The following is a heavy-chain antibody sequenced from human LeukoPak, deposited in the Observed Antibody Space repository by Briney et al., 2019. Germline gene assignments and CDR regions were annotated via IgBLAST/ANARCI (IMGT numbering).Heavy chain of an antibody. Sequence: SGTLSLTCTVSGGSIGDFHWSWIRQSPTKGLEWIGHIYYTGSARYNPSLRSRVSISVDTSKNQFSLKLTSVTAADTAMYYCARGYYYHNTGYYDAFDMWGQGTMVTVSS. D-gene: IGHD3-22*01. CDR1: GGSIGDFH. V-gene: IGHV4-59*01. J-gene: IGHJ3*02. CDR3: ARGYYYHNTGYYDAFDM. CDR2: IYYTGSA.